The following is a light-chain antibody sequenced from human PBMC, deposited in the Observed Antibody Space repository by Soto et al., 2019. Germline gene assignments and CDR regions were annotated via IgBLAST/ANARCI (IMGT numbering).Light chain of an antibody. V-gene: IGKV3-20*01. CDR3: QQYGSSPPLT. Sequence: EIVLTQSPGTLSLSPGERATLSFRARQRVCSNYLAWYQQKPGQAPRLLLYGTSSRATGIPDRFRGSGSGTDFTLTISRLEPEDFAVYYCQQYGSSPPLTFGGGTKVEIK. CDR2: GTS. CDR1: QRVCSNY. J-gene: IGKJ4*01.